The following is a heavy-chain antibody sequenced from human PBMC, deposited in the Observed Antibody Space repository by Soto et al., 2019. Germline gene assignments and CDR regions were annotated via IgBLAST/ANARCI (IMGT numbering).Heavy chain of an antibody. D-gene: IGHD6-13*01. CDR1: GFTFSSYA. V-gene: IGHV3-23*01. CDR2: ISGSGGST. J-gene: IGHJ2*01. Sequence: GGSLRLSCAASGFTFSSYAMSWVRQAPGKGLEWVSAISGSGGSTYYADSVKGRFTISRDNSKNTLYLQMNSLRAEDTAVYYCAKDSRPDIAAAGGYWYFDLWGRGTLVTVSS. CDR3: AKDSRPDIAAAGGYWYFDL.